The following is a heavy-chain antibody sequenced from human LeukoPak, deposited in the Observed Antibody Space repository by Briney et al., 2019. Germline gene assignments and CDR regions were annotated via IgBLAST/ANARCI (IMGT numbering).Heavy chain of an antibody. Sequence: GGSLRLSCAASGFTFSDYYMSWIRQAPGKGLEWVSYISSSGSTIYYADSVKGRFTISRDNAKNSLYLQMNSLRAEDTAVYYCARNMVRGSSAFDIWGQGTMVTVSS. J-gene: IGHJ3*02. V-gene: IGHV3-11*01. D-gene: IGHD3-10*01. CDR3: ARNMVRGSSAFDI. CDR2: ISSSGSTI. CDR1: GFTFSDYY.